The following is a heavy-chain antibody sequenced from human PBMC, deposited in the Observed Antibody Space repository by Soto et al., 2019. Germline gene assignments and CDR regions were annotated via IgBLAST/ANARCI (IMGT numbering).Heavy chain of an antibody. V-gene: IGHV3-30-3*01. Sequence: PGGSLRLSCAASGFTFSTYSMPWVRQAPGKGLEWLAVISSDGSKTYYADSVKGRFTISRDNSKNTLYLQMNSLRPDDTAVYYCARDPLPLTYEAYYIAYWGQGALVTVSS. CDR1: GFTFSTYS. CDR2: ISSDGSKT. CDR3: ARDPLPLTYEAYYIAY. D-gene: IGHD3-22*01. J-gene: IGHJ4*02.